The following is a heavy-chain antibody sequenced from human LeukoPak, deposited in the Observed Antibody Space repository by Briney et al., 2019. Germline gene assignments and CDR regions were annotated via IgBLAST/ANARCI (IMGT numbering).Heavy chain of an antibody. CDR2: INHSGST. J-gene: IGHJ6*03. CDR3: ASTEWGGYYYYYMDV. CDR1: GGSFSGYY. D-gene: IGHD3-16*01. V-gene: IGHV4-34*01. Sequence: SETLSLTCAVYGGSFSGYYWSWIRQPPGKGLEWIGEINHSGSTNYNPSLKSRVTISVDTSKSQFYLKLSSVTAADTAVYYCASTEWGGYYYYYMDVWGKGTTVTVSS.